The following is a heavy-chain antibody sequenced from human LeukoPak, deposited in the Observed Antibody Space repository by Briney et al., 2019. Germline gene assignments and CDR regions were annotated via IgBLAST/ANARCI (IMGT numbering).Heavy chain of an antibody. V-gene: IGHV4-59*01. D-gene: IGHD5-24*01. CDR1: GGSISSYY. CDR3: ASGRRDGYNFRFSLDY. Sequence: SETLSLNCTVSGGSISSYYWSWIRQPPGKGLEWNGYIYYSGTTDYNPSLKSRVTISVDTPKNQFSLKLSSVTTADTAVYFCASGRRDGYNFRFSLDYWGQGTLVTVSS. J-gene: IGHJ4*02. CDR2: IYYSGTT.